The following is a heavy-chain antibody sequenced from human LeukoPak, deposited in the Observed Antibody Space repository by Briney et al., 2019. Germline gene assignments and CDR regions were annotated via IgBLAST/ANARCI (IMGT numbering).Heavy chain of an antibody. J-gene: IGHJ4*02. Sequence: ASVKVSCKASGDTFSSYYMHWVRQAPGQGLEWMGIIKPSGGSTSYAQKFQGRVTMSRDTSTSTVYMELSSLRSEDTAVYYCARGSYDILTGYYTHFDYWGQGTLVTVSS. CDR3: ARGSYDILTGYYTHFDY. V-gene: IGHV1-46*01. D-gene: IGHD3-9*01. CDR2: IKPSGGST. CDR1: GDTFSSYY.